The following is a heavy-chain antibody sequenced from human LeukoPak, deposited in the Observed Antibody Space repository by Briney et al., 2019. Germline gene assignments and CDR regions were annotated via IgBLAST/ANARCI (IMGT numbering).Heavy chain of an antibody. CDR3: ARDTIPTPFIAAAGTTYGMDV. Sequence: ASVKVSCKASGYTFTSYGISWVRQAPGQGLEWMGWISAYNGNPNYAQKLQGRVTMTTDTSTSTAYMELRSLRSDDTAVYYCARDTIPTPFIAAAGTTYGMDVWGQGTTVTVSS. V-gene: IGHV1-18*01. CDR1: GYTFTSYG. J-gene: IGHJ6*02. D-gene: IGHD6-13*01. CDR2: ISAYNGNP.